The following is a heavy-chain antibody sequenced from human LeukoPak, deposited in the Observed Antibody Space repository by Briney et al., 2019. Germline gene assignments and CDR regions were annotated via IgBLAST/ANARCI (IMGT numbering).Heavy chain of an antibody. V-gene: IGHV3-30*04. Sequence: PGGFLRLSCAASGFTFSSYAMHWVRQAPGKGLEWVAVISYDGSNKYYADSVKGRFTISRDNSKNTLYLQMNSLRAEDTAVYYCARDPRDYYDSSGYYYFYYYYGMDVWGQGTTVTVSS. D-gene: IGHD3-22*01. CDR1: GFTFSSYA. CDR2: ISYDGSNK. CDR3: ARDPRDYYDSSGYYYFYYYYGMDV. J-gene: IGHJ6*02.